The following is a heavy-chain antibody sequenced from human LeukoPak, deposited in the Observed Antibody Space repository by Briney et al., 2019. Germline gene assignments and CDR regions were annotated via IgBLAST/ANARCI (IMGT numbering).Heavy chain of an antibody. D-gene: IGHD6-13*01. Sequence: PSETLSLTCTVSGGSISSYYWSWIRQPPGKGLEWIGYIYHSGSTNYNPSLKSRVTISVDTSKNQFSLKLSSVTAADTAVYYCARGLYSSSWYVWFDPWGQGTLVTVSS. V-gene: IGHV4-59*01. J-gene: IGHJ5*02. CDR3: ARGLYSSSWYVWFDP. CDR1: GGSISSYY. CDR2: IYHSGST.